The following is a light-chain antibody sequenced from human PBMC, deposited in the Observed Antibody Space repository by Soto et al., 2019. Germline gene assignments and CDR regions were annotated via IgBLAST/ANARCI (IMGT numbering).Light chain of an antibody. Sequence: DVQVSKSSATLSAAAGDRVTITCRASQSISSWLAWYQQKPGKAPKLLIYDASNGESGVPSRLCGSGSGTEFTRAFSSLQPEDSATYSCQRSFSAPQPFGGGTRV. J-gene: IGKJ4*01. CDR1: QSISSW. CDR3: QRSFSAPQP. V-gene: IGKV1-5*01. CDR2: DAS.